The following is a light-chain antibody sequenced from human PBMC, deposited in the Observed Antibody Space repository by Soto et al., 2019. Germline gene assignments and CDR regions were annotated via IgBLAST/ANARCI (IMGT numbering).Light chain of an antibody. CDR3: QQYSNWPPWT. V-gene: IGKV3-15*01. CDR2: GAS. J-gene: IGKJ1*01. CDR1: QSVSSD. Sequence: EIVMTQSPGTLPVSPGERATLSCRASQSVSSDLAWYQQTPGQAPRLLIFGASTRATGIPARFSGSGSGTEFTLTISSLQSEDFAVYYCQQYSNWPPWTFGQGTKVEIK.